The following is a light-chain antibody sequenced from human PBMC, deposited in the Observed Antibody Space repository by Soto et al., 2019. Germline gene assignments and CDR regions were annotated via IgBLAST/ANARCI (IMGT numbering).Light chain of an antibody. CDR2: SAS. CDR3: QQYYSYPVT. Sequence: IRMTQAPSSFSASTGDRVTLTCRASQGISSYLAWYQQKPGKAPKLLIYSASTLQSGVPSRFSGSGSGTDFTLTISCLQYEDFATYYCQQYYSYPVTFGGGTKVDIK. CDR1: QGISSY. J-gene: IGKJ4*01. V-gene: IGKV1-8*01.